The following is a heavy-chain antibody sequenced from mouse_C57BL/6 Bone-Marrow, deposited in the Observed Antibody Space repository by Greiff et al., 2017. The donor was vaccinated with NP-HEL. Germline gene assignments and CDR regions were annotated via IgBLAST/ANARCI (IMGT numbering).Heavy chain of an antibody. D-gene: IGHD5-1*01. CDR1: GFTFSNYW. CDR2: IRLKSDNYAT. Sequence: DVKLVESGGGLVQPGGSMKLSCVASGFTFSNYWMNWVRQSPEKGLEWVAQIRLKSDNYATHYAVSVKGRFTISRDESKSSVYLQMNNLKSEDTGNYYCTGEYGRNYWGQGTTLTVSS. V-gene: IGHV6-3*01. J-gene: IGHJ2*01. CDR3: TGEYGRNY.